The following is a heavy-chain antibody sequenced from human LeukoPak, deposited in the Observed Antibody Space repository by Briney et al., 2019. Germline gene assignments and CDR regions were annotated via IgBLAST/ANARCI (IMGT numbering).Heavy chain of an antibody. D-gene: IGHD2-2*01. CDR2: TYPTDSDT. Sequence: GESLKTSCKGPGYSFPSYWIGWVRQMPGKGLGWMGITYPTDSDTRYSPSFQGQVTISEDQSITPAYLQWSSLKASDTGMYYCAKRDEGLSCSWIDPWGQGTLVTVSS. CDR1: GYSFPSYW. V-gene: IGHV5-51*01. J-gene: IGHJ5*02. CDR3: AKRDEGLSCSWIDP.